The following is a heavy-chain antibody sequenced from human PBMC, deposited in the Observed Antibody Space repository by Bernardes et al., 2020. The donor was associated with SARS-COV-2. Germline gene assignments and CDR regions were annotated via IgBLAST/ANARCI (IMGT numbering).Heavy chain of an antibody. CDR1: GFTFSSYA. V-gene: IGHV3-23*01. J-gene: IGHJ4*02. CDR2: ISGSGGST. Sequence: GGSLRLSCAASGFTFSSYAMSWVRQAPGKGLEWVSAISGSGGSTYYADSVKGRFTISRDNSKNTLYLQMNSLRAEDTAVYYCAKDYEHKYYDFWSGYLAPYFDYWGQGTLVTVSS. CDR3: AKDYEHKYYDFWSGYLAPYFDY. D-gene: IGHD3-3*01.